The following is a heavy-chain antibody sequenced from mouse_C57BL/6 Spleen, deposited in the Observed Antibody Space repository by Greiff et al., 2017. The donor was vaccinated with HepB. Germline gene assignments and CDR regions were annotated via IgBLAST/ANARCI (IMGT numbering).Heavy chain of an antibody. J-gene: IGHJ4*01. D-gene: IGHD2-5*01. CDR2: IYPGSGST. V-gene: IGHV1-55*01. Sequence: QVQLKQPGAELVKPGASVKMSCKASGYTFTSYWITWVKQRPGQGLEWIGDIYPGSGSTNYNEKFKSKATLTVDTSSSTAYMQLSSLTSEDSAVYYCARTSSNRYAMDYWGQGTSVTVSS. CDR1: GYTFTSYW. CDR3: ARTSSNRYAMDY.